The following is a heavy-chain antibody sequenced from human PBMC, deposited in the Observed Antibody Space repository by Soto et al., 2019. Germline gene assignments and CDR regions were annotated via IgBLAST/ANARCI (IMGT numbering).Heavy chain of an antibody. D-gene: IGHD6-25*01. CDR3: AKESGGYDSSTRYGLDV. CDR1: GGSINTVGYY. Sequence: PSETLSLTCSVSGGSINTVGYYWTWIRQQPGKGLEWIGYIYYSGSRDYNPSLKSRVSMSVDASKNQFSLNLTSVTAADTAVYYCAKESGGYDSSTRYGLDVWGQGTTVTVYS. V-gene: IGHV4-31*03. J-gene: IGHJ6*02. CDR2: IYYSGSR.